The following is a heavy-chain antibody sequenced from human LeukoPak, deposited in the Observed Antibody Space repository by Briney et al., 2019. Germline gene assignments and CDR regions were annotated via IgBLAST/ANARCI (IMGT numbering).Heavy chain of an antibody. CDR2: INHSGST. D-gene: IGHD3-9*01. Sequence: SETLSLTCAVYGGSFSGYYWSWIRQPPGKGLEWIGEINHSGSTNYNPSLKSRVTISVDTSKNQFSLKLTSVTAADTAVYYCARVLRYFDWLLLYYFDYWGQGTLVTVSS. CDR3: ARVLRYFDWLLLYYFDY. J-gene: IGHJ4*02. V-gene: IGHV4-34*01. CDR1: GGSFSGYY.